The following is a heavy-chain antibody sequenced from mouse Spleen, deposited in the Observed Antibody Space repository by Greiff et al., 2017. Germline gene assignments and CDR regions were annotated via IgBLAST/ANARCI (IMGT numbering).Heavy chain of an antibody. CDR2: ISSGGDYI. Sequence: DVQLVESGEGLVKPGGSLKLSCAASGFTFSSYALSWVRQTPEKRLEWVAYISSGGDYIYYADTVKGRFTISRANATNTLYLQLSSLKSEDTAMYYCTRVDYYGSSYVWYFDVWGTGTTVTGSS. V-gene: IGHV5-9-1*02. CDR3: TRVDYYGSSYVWYFDV. J-gene: IGHJ1*03. D-gene: IGHD1-1*01. CDR1: GFTFSSYA.